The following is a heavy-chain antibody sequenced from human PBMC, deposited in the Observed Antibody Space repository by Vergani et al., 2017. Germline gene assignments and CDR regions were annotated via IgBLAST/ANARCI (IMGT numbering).Heavy chain of an antibody. CDR2: IKSTFDRGTT. CDR3: TTDPRYCGDGSCYWLRDHHYYGMYV. CDR1: GFSFRNAW. D-gene: IGHD2-21*01. J-gene: IGHJ6*02. V-gene: IGHV3-15*07. Sequence: EVQLVESGGGIVKPGGSLRLSCVASGFSFRNAWMNWVRRTPGKGLEWVAPIKSTFDRGTTDYASAVKGRFTISRDDSKNTLFLQMNGLKTEDIGVYYCTTDPRYCGDGSCYWLRDHHYYGMYVWGQGTTVTVSS.